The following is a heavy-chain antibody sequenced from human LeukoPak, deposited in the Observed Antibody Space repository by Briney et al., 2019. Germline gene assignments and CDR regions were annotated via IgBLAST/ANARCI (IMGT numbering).Heavy chain of an antibody. V-gene: IGHV3-33*01. D-gene: IGHD2-15*01. CDR1: GFTFSSYG. CDR3: ARGSSIVVVVAALAY. Sequence: GGSLRLSCAASGFTFSSYGMHWVRQAPGKGLEWVAVIWYDGSNKYYADSVKGRFTISRDNSMNTLYLQMNSLRAEDTAVYYCARGSSIVVVVAALAYWGQGTLVTVSS. CDR2: IWYDGSNK. J-gene: IGHJ4*02.